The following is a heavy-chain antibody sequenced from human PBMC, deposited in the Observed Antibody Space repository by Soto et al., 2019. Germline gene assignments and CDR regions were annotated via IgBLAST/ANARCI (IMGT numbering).Heavy chain of an antibody. V-gene: IGHV3-7*03. CDR2: IKQDGSEK. CDR3: AREGNTPYYCYYGMDV. D-gene: IGHD5-18*01. CDR1: GFTFSSYW. J-gene: IGHJ6*02. Sequence: PGGSLRLSCAASGFTFSSYWMSWVRQAPGKGLEWVANIKQDGSEKYYVDSVKGRFTISRDNAKNSLYLQMNSLRAEDTAVYYCAREGNTPYYCYYGMDVWGQGTTVTVSS.